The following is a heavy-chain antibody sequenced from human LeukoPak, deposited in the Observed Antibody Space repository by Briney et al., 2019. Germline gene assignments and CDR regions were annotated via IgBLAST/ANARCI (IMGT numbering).Heavy chain of an antibody. J-gene: IGHJ4*02. CDR2: IYYSGST. V-gene: IGHV4-59*08. CDR1: GGSISSYY. D-gene: IGHD3-22*01. CDR3: ARGRYDSSGYPNY. Sequence: SETLSLTCTVSGGSISSYYWSWIRQPPGKGLEWIGYIYYSGSTNYNPSLKSRVTISVDTSKNQFPLKLSSVTAADTAVYYCARGRYDSSGYPNYWGQGTLVTVSS.